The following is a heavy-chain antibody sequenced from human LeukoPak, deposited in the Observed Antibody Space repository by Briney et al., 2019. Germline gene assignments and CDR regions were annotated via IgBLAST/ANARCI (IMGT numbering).Heavy chain of an antibody. J-gene: IGHJ5*02. D-gene: IGHD2-2*01. V-gene: IGHV4-59*01. Sequence: SETLSLTCTVSGGSISSYYWNWIRQPPGKGLEWIGYIYNRECTKYNPSLKSRVTISVDTSKNQFSLKLSSVTAADTAIYYCARDISLGMPDWFDPWGQGTLVTVSS. CDR2: IYNRECT. CDR3: ARDISLGMPDWFDP. CDR1: GGSISSYY.